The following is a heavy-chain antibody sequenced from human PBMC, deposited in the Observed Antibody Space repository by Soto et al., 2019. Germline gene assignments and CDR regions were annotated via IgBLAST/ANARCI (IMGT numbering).Heavy chain of an antibody. V-gene: IGHV4-59*01. CDR1: GGSISRYY. CDR2: IYSSGTT. J-gene: IGHJ6*02. CDR3: AREYYDFWSVTFPHDRLAF. Sequence: SETLSLTCSVSGGSISRYYWTWIRQPPGRGLEWVGNIYSSGTTNYNPSLKSRVTISIDTSKNQVSLKLNAVTAADTAVYFCAREYYDFWSVTFPHDRLAFWGQRTTVPVSS. D-gene: IGHD3-3*01.